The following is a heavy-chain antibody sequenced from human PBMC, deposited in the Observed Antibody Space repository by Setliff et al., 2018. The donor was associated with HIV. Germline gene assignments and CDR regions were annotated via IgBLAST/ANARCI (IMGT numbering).Heavy chain of an antibody. V-gene: IGHV4-59*08. J-gene: IGHJ6*02. D-gene: IGHD3-9*01. CDR1: GDSISGHS. Sequence: PETLSLTCNVSGDSISGHSWTWIRQPPGKGLEWIGSIDYSGRTDKKHSLKSRLRISIDTSKNHFYVNLFSVTAADTAVYYCARTDWARTSYYYYYGMNVWCQGTTVTVSS. CDR2: IDYSGRT. CDR3: ARTDWARTSYYYYYGMNV.